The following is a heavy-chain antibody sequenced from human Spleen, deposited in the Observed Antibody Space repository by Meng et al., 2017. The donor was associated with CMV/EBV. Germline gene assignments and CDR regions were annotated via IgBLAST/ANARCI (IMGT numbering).Heavy chain of an antibody. CDR2: IYYSGST. Sequence: GSLRLSCTVSGGSISSSSYYWGWIRQPPGKGLEWIGSIYYSGSTYYNPSLKSRVTISVDTSKNQFSLKLSSVTAADTAVYYCARDLRTSGDWFDPWGQGTLVTVSS. V-gene: IGHV4-39*07. J-gene: IGHJ5*02. CDR3: ARDLRTSGDWFDP. CDR1: GGSISSSSYY. D-gene: IGHD2-2*01.